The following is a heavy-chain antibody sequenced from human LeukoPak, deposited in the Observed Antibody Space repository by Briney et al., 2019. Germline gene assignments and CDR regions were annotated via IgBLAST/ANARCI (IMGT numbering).Heavy chain of an antibody. Sequence: ASVKVSCKASGYTFTSYAMHWVRQAPGQRLEWMGWINAGNGNTKYSQKFQGRVTITRDASASTAYMELSSLRSEDTAVYYCARVTVGWFGELSYAFDIWGQGTMVTVSS. CDR1: GYTFTSYA. CDR3: ARVTVGWFGELSYAFDI. V-gene: IGHV1-3*01. J-gene: IGHJ3*02. D-gene: IGHD3-10*01. CDR2: INAGNGNT.